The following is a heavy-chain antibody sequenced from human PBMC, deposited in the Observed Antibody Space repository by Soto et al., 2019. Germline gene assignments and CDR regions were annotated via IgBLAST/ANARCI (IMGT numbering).Heavy chain of an antibody. CDR1: GFTFSSYW. J-gene: IGHJ6*03. Sequence: GGSLRLSCAASGFTFSSYWMSWVRQAPGKGLEWVANIKQDGSEKYYVDSVKGRFTISRDNAKNSLYLQMNSLRAEDMAVYYCARGRGYDFWSASPAAYMDVWGKGTTVTVSS. CDR3: ARGRGYDFWSASPAAYMDV. CDR2: IKQDGSEK. D-gene: IGHD3-3*01. V-gene: IGHV3-7*01.